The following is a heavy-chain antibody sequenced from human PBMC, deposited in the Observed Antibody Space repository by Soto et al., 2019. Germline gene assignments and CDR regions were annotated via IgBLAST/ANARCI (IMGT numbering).Heavy chain of an antibody. CDR3: ASGEGNYGDQDLLY. V-gene: IGHV3-33*01. CDR1: GFTFSNYG. D-gene: IGHD4-17*01. J-gene: IGHJ4*02. CDR2: VWYNGSNQ. Sequence: QVQLVESGGGVVQPGRSLRLSCAASGFTFSNYGMHWVRQAPGEGLQWVAVVWYNGSNQYYADSVKGRFTISRDNSKNTLYLQMNSLRAEDTAVYYCASGEGNYGDQDLLYWGQGTLVIVSS.